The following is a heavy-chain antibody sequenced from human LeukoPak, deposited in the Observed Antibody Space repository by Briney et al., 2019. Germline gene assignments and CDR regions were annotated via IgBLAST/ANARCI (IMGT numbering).Heavy chain of an antibody. CDR1: GGSISSGSYY. CDR3: ARQFLVGSTFHAFDL. J-gene: IGHJ3*01. V-gene: IGHV4-61*02. D-gene: IGHD1-26*01. Sequence: SETLSLTCTVSGGSISSGSYYWSWIRQPAGKGLEWIGRIYTSGSTNYNPSLESRVTMSVDTSKKQFSLKLTSVTAADMAVYFCARQFLVGSTFHAFDLWGQGTRVTVSS. CDR2: IYTSGST.